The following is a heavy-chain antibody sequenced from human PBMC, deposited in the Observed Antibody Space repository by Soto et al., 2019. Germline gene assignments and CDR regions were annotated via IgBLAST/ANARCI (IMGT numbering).Heavy chain of an antibody. CDR1: GGTFSSYA. CDR2: IIPIFGTA. J-gene: IGHJ6*02. V-gene: IGHV1-69*06. Sequence: SVKVSCKASGGTFSSYAISWVRQAPGQGLEWMGGIIPIFGTANYAQKFQGRVTITADKSTSTAYMELSSLRSEDTAVYYCASEPDYYYYVMDVWGQGPNVTFS. CDR3: ASEPDYYYYVMDV.